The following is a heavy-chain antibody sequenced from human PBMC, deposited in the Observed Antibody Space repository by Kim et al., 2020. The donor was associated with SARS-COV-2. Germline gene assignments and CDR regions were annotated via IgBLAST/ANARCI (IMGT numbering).Heavy chain of an antibody. CDR1: GFTFGDYA. CDR2: ISWNSGSI. Sequence: GGSLRLSCAASGFTFGDYAMHWVRQAPGKGLEWVSGISWNSGSIGYADSVKGRFTISRDNAKNSLYLQMNSLRAEDTALYYCAKDYYPTRKGGPLPLDYWRLGTLVTVSS. CDR3: AKDYYPTRKGGPLPLDY. V-gene: IGHV3-9*01. J-gene: IGHJ4*02. D-gene: IGHD3-10*01.